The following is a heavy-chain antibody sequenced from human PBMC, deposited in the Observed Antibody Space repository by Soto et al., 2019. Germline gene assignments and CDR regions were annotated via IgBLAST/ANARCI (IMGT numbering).Heavy chain of an antibody. CDR2: IYGTGNT. CDR1: GGSITSSFY. V-gene: IGHV4-39*01. CDR3: RSSSRYSTDV. Sequence: QLQLQESGPGLVKPSETLSLSCTVSGGSITSSFYWGWIRQPPGMGLEWIGSIYGTGNTYYNPSLKGRVTISADTSKTQFSLNLISVTTADTAVYYCRSSSRYSTDVWGQGATVTVSS. D-gene: IGHD6-13*01. J-gene: IGHJ6*02.